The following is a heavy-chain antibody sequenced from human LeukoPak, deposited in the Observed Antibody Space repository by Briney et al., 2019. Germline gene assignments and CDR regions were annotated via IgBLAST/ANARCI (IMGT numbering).Heavy chain of an antibody. CDR1: GFTLSSYA. CDR2: ISYDGSNK. D-gene: IGHD5-24*01. J-gene: IGHJ4*02. V-gene: IGHV3-30*04. Sequence: PGGSLRLSCAAFGFTLSSYAMHWVRQAPGKGLEGVALISYDGSNKYYADSVKGRFTISRDNSKNPLYLQVNSLRAEDTAVYYCARDNGYKRYFDYWGQGTLVTVSS. CDR3: ARDNGYKRYFDY.